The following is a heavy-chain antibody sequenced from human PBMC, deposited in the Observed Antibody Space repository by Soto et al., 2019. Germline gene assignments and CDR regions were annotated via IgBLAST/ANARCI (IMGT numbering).Heavy chain of an antibody. CDR2: IWYDASKQ. J-gene: IGHJ4*02. V-gene: IGHV3-33*01. CDR3: AAWAEGATEVH. CDR1: GFSFSVYX. D-gene: IGHD2-15*01. Sequence: QVQLVESGGGVVQPGRSLRLSCETSGFSFSVYXMHWVRQAPGKGLEWVAVIWYDASKQFYAASVEGRFTISRDNSKAILYLQMNSLRAEDTAVYYCAAWAEGATEVHWGQGTLVTVSS.